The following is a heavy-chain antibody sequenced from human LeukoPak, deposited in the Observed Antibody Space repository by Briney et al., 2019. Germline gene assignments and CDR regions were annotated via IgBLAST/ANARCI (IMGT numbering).Heavy chain of an antibody. CDR1: GFTLDDYA. Sequence: GGSLRLSCAASGFTLDDYAMHWVRQGPGKGLEWVSGISWNSNSIGYADSVKGRFTIPRDNAKNSLYLQMNSLRDEDTAMYYCAKDYSSSWYHFDHWGQGTLVTVSS. CDR3: AKDYSSSWYHFDH. CDR2: ISWNSNSI. V-gene: IGHV3-9*01. D-gene: IGHD6-13*01. J-gene: IGHJ4*02.